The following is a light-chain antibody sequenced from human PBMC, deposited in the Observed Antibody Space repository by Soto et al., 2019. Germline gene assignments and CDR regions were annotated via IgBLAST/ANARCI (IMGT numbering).Light chain of an antibody. J-gene: IGLJ1*01. CDR3: SSYTGSSNFV. CDR1: PSDFGNYNF. CDR2: EVT. V-gene: IGLV2-8*01. Sequence: QSALTQPPSASGSPGQSVTISCTGTPSDFGNYNFVSWYQQHPGEAPNLLIYEVTKRPSGVPDRFSGSKSGNTASLTVSGLQAEDEADYYCSSYTGSSNFVFGTGTKLTVL.